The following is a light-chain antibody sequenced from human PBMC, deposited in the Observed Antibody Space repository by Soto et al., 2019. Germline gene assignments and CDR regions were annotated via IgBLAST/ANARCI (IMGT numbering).Light chain of an antibody. J-gene: IGLJ3*02. CDR2: DVS. V-gene: IGLV2-14*01. CDR1: SSDVGGYKY. CDR3: GSFTTSRIWV. Sequence: QSALTQPASVSGSPGQSITISCTGTSSDVGGYKYVSWYQQHPGKAPKLVIYDVSNRPSGVSNRFSGSKSGNTASLTISGLQVEDEAEYFCGSFTTSRIWVFGGGTKLTVL.